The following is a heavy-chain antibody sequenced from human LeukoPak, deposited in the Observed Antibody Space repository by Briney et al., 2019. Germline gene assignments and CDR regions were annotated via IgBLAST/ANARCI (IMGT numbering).Heavy chain of an antibody. CDR3: AREAPAYVFDAFDI. J-gene: IGHJ3*02. V-gene: IGHV3-7*01. Sequence: GGSLRLSCAASGFTFRGYWMSGVRQAPGKGREGVANIKQDGSEKYYVDSVKGRFTISRDNAKNSLYLQMNSLRAEDTAVYSCAREAPAYVFDAFDIWGQGTMVTVSS. D-gene: IGHD3-16*01. CDR2: IKQDGSEK. CDR1: GFTFRGYW.